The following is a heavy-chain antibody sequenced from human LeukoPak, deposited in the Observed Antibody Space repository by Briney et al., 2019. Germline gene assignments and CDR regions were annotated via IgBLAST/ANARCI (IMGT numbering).Heavy chain of an antibody. CDR3: ARGYFWSGYSPDGAFDI. CDR1: GGTFTSYT. J-gene: IGHJ3*02. Sequence: SVKVSCTASGGTFTSYTINWVRQAPGQGLEWMGGIIPIFDTVNYAQKFQGRVTITTDESTSTAYMELSSLRSEDTAVYYCARGYFWSGYSPDGAFDIWGQGTMVTVSS. CDR2: IIPIFDTV. D-gene: IGHD3-3*01. V-gene: IGHV1-69*05.